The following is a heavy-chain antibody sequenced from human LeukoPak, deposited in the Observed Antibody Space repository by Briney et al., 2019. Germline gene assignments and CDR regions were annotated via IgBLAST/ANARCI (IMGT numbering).Heavy chain of an antibody. V-gene: IGHV3-74*01. J-gene: IGHJ6*02. CDR3: AKGESCTNGAPLYYYYGMDV. Sequence: GGSLRLSCTASGFSFSGHWMHWARQLPGKGLVWVSRISPTGSTTSYADSVKGRFTISRDNSKNTLYLQMNSLRAEDTAVYYCAKGESCTNGAPLYYYYGMDVWGQGTTVTVSS. CDR1: GFSFSGHW. CDR2: ISPTGSTT. D-gene: IGHD2-8*01.